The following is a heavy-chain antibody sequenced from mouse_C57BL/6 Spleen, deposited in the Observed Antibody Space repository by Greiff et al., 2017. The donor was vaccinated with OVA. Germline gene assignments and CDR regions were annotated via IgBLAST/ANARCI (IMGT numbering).Heavy chain of an antibody. CDR2: INPYNGGT. V-gene: IGHV1-19*01. CDR1: GYTFTDYY. J-gene: IGHJ3*01. D-gene: IGHD1-1*01. Sequence: VQLQQSGPVLVKPGASVKMSCKASGYTFTDYYMNWVKQSHGKSLEWIGVINPYNGGTSYNQKFKGKATLTVDKSSSTAYMELNSLTSEDSAVYYCARGGYGSSPFAYWGQGTLVTVSA. CDR3: ARGGYGSSPFAY.